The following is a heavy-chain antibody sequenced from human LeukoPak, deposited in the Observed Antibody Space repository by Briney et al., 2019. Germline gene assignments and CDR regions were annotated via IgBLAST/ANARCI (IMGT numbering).Heavy chain of an antibody. D-gene: IGHD1-26*01. CDR2: ISSSSSYI. Sequence: GGSLRLSCAASGFTFSSYSMNWVRQAPGKGLEWVSSISSSSSYIYYADSVKGRFTISRDNAKNSLYLQMNSLRAEDTAVYYCARDRGRSGSNFDYWGQGTLVTVSS. CDR1: GFTFSSYS. CDR3: ARDRGRSGSNFDY. J-gene: IGHJ4*02. V-gene: IGHV3-21*01.